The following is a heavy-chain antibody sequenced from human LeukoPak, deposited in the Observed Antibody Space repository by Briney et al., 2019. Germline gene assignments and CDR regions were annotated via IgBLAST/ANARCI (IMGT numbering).Heavy chain of an antibody. V-gene: IGHV4-39*01. D-gene: IGHD1-26*01. CDR3: VGSTGGDYIYYYCDV. Sequence: PSETLSLTCAVYGGSFSGYYWGWIRQPPGKGLEWIGSVYYSGSTYYNPSLKSRVTISVDTSKNQFSLRLSSLTAADTSVYYCVGSTGGDYIYYYCDVWGKGTTVTISS. J-gene: IGHJ6*03. CDR1: GGSFSGYY. CDR2: VYYSGST.